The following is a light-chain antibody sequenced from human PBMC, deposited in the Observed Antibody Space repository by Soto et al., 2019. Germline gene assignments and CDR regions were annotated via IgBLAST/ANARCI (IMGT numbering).Light chain of an antibody. Sequence: EIQMTQSPSTVSASVEDTVTVTCRASQSVSGWLAWYQQKPGEAPKLLIYDASALPRGVPPRFSGSGSGTKFTLTIASLQPDDFATYYCQQYETFSGTFGPGTKVDIK. CDR2: DAS. CDR3: QQYETFSGT. V-gene: IGKV1-5*01. J-gene: IGKJ1*01. CDR1: QSVSGW.